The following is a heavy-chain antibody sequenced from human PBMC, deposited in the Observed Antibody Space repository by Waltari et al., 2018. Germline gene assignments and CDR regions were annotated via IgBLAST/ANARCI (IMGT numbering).Heavy chain of an antibody. CDR3: ARGGLDSSWYWRN. Sequence: EVQLVESGGGLVQPGGSLRLAGAASGFTVSRHWMTLVRQAPGKGLEWVANIKQDGSEKYYVDSVKGRFTISRDNAKSSLYLQMESLRGDDTAVYYCARGGLDSSWYWRNWGQGTLVTVSS. J-gene: IGHJ4*02. D-gene: IGHD6-13*01. CDR2: IKQDGSEK. CDR1: GFTVSRHW. V-gene: IGHV3-7*04.